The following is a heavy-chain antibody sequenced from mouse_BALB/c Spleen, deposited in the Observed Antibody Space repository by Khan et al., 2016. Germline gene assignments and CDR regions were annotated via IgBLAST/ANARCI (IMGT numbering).Heavy chain of an antibody. V-gene: IGHV14-3*02. Sequence: VQLQQPGAELVKPGASVKLSCTASGFNIKDTYMHWVKQRPEQGLEWIGRIDPANGNTKYDPKFQGKATITADTSSNTAYLQLNSLTSEDTAVYYCPRANYYGSSSYAMDYWGQGTSVTVSS. CDR1: GFNIKDTY. CDR3: PRANYYGSSSYAMDY. CDR2: IDPANGNT. D-gene: IGHD1-1*01. J-gene: IGHJ4*01.